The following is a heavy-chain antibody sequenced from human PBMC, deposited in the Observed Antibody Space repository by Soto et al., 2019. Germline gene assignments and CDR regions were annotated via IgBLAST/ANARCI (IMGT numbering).Heavy chain of an antibody. J-gene: IGHJ4*02. CDR2: VNDSGST. CDR3: QGGDF. D-gene: IGHD3-16*01. Sequence: QVQLQQWGAGLLKPSETLSLTCAVSGGSFRGYFWSWIRHSPDKGLVWVGEVNDSGSTYYNPSFKRRLTISVDTSTSQISLRLTSVTAADSAVYYCQGGDFWGQGTRVTVSS. V-gene: IGHV4-34*02. CDR1: GGSFRGYF.